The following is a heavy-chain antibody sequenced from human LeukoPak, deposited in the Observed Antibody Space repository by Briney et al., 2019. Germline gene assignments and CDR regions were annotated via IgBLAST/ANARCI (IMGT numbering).Heavy chain of an antibody. Sequence: GGSLRLSCAASGFTFSSYEMNWARQAPGKGLEWVSYISSSGSTIYYADSVKGRFTISRDNAKNSLYLQMNSLRAEDTARYYCAKVVGGTGDVFDIWGQGTMVTVSS. CDR3: AKVVGGTGDVFDI. D-gene: IGHD1-26*01. V-gene: IGHV3-48*03. CDR1: GFTFSSYE. CDR2: ISSSGSTI. J-gene: IGHJ3*02.